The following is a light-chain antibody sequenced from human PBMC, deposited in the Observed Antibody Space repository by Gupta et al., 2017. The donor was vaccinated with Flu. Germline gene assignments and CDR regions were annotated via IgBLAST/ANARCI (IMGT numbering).Light chain of an antibody. CDR3: QQYGGSPRT. CDR1: QSVSSPY. J-gene: IGKJ1*01. Sequence: EIVLTQAPGTLSLSQGERATLSCRTSQSVSSPYLAWYQQKPGQAPRLLIFGASSRATGIPDRFSGSGSGTDFALTISRLGPEDFAVYYCQQYGGSPRTFGPGTKVEIK. CDR2: GAS. V-gene: IGKV3-20*01.